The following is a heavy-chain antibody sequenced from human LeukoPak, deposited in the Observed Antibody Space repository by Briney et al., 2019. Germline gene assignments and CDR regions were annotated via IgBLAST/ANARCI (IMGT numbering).Heavy chain of an antibody. V-gene: IGHV3-7*03. D-gene: IGHD2-2*01. CDR2: IKQDGSEK. J-gene: IGHJ4*02. Sequence: GGSLRLSCAASGFTFSNYWMTWVRQAPGKGLEWVANIKQDGSEKYYVDSVKGRLTISRDNAKNSLYLQMNSLRAEDTAVYYCAKDSSQLPTYLDYWGQGTLVTVSS. CDR1: GFTFSNYW. CDR3: AKDSSQLPTYLDY.